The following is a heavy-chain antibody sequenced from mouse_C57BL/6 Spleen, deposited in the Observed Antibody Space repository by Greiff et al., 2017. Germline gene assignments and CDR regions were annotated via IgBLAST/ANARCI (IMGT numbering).Heavy chain of an antibody. CDR1: GYTFTSYW. J-gene: IGHJ1*03. D-gene: IGHD3-2*02. CDR3: ARQAGGHHFDV. Sequence: QVQLKQPGAELVKPGASVKLSCKASGYTFTSYWMQWVKQRPGQGLEWIGEIDPSDSYTNYNQKFKGKATLTVDTSSSTAYMQLSSLTSEDSAVYYCARQAGGHHFDVWGTGTTVTVSS. CDR2: IDPSDSYT. V-gene: IGHV1-50*01.